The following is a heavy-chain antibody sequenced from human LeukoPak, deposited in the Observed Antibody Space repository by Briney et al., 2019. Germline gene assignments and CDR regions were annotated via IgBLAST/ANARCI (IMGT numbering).Heavy chain of an antibody. CDR3: ARGVRYDFWSGFEDAFDI. CDR2: IIPIFGTA. V-gene: IGHV1-69*05. J-gene: IGHJ3*02. CDR1: GYTFTSYD. D-gene: IGHD3-3*01. Sequence: ASVKVSCKASGYTFTSYDINWVRQAPGQGLEWMGGIIPIFGTANYAQKFQGRVTITTDESTSTAYMELSSLRSEDTAVYYCARGVRYDFWSGFEDAFDIWGQGTMVTVSS.